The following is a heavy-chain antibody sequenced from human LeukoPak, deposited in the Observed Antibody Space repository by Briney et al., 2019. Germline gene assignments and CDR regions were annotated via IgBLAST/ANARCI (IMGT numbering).Heavy chain of an antibody. CDR1: GYTFTSYA. CDR2: INTNTGNP. V-gene: IGHV7-4-1*02. Sequence: EASVKVSCKASGYTFTSYAMNWVRQAPGQGLEWMGWINTNTGNPTYAQGFTGRFVSSLDTSVSTAYLQISSLKAEDTAVYYCAREDSSGWFDYWGQGTLVTVSS. J-gene: IGHJ4*02. CDR3: AREDSSGWFDY. D-gene: IGHD6-19*01.